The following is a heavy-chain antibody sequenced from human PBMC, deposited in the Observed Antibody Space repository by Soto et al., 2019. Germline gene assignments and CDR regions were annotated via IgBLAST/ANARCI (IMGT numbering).Heavy chain of an antibody. J-gene: IGHJ6*02. V-gene: IGHV5-10-1*01. Sequence: PGESLKISCQGSGYTFSNNWITWVRQKPGKGLEWMGRIDPSDSYINYSPSFQGHVTISADKSINTAYLQWSSLRASDTAIYYCARHYICRGGDCYYYGMDVWGQGTTVTVSS. CDR3: ARHYICRGGDCYYYGMDV. CDR1: GYTFSNNW. CDR2: IDPSDSYI. D-gene: IGHD3-16*01.